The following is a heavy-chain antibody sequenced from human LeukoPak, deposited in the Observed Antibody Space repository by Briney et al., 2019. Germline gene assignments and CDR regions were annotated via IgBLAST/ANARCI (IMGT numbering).Heavy chain of an antibody. Sequence: ASVKVSCKASGYTFTGYYMHWVRQAPGQGLEWMGWINPNSGGTNYAQKFQGTVTMTRDMSTSTVYMELSSLRSEDTAVYYCARGNPTYYYDSSGYYSWGQGTLVTVSS. D-gene: IGHD3-22*01. V-gene: IGHV1-2*02. CDR3: ARGNPTYYYDSSGYYS. CDR1: GYTFTGYY. J-gene: IGHJ4*02. CDR2: INPNSGGT.